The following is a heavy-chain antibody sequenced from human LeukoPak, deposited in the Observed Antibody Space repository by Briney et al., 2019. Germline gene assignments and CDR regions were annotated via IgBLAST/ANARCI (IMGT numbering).Heavy chain of an antibody. CDR1: GDSISGADYY. CDR3: ARGGGGSSTVTTYWFDP. CDR2: VYYSGST. D-gene: IGHD4-17*01. V-gene: IGHV4-30-4*01. Sequence: SETLSLTCTVSGDSISGADYYWSWIRQPPGTGLEWIAYVYYSGSTYYNPSLKSRLTISVDTSKNQISLKLNSVTAADTAVYYCARGGGGSSTVTTYWFDPWGQGALVTVSS. J-gene: IGHJ5*02.